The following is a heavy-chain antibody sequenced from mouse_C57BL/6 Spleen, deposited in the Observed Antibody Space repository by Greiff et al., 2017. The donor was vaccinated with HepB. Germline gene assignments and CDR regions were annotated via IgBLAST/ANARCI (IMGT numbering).Heavy chain of an antibody. CDR2: SRNKANDYTT. V-gene: IGHV7-1*01. D-gene: IGHD2-3*01. CDR1: GFTFSDFY. J-gene: IGHJ2*01. Sequence: EVKLVESGGGLVQSGRSLRPSCATSGFTFSDFYMEWVRQAPGKGLEWIAASRNKANDYTTEYSASVKGRFIVSRDTSQSILYLQMNALRAEDTAIYYCARDGYDGPFDYWGQGTTLTVSS. CDR3: ARDGYDGPFDY.